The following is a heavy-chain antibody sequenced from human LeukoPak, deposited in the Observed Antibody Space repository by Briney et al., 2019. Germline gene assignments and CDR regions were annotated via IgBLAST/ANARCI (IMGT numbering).Heavy chain of an antibody. J-gene: IGHJ6*03. CDR2: INSDGSST. V-gene: IGHV3-74*01. CDR3: ARVKGYYYYYYYMDV. CDR1: GFTFSSYW. Sequence: GGSLRLSCAASGFTFSSYWMHWVRHAPGKGLVWVSRINSDGSSTSYADSVKGRFTISRDNAKNTLYLQMNSLRAEDTAVYYCARVKGYYYYYYYMDVWGKGTTVTVSS.